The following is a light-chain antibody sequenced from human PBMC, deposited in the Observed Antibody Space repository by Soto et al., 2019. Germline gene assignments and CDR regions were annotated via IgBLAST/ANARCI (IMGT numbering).Light chain of an antibody. CDR2: DDN. CDR1: SSNIGGNS. Sequence: QSALTQPPSVSAAPGQKVTISCSGSSSNIGGNSVSWYQQLPGTAPKLLIYDDNKRPSGIPDRFSGSKSGTSATLGITGFXTGDEADYYCGSWDSSLSAYVFGTGTKATVL. V-gene: IGLV1-51*01. CDR3: GSWDSSLSAYV. J-gene: IGLJ1*01.